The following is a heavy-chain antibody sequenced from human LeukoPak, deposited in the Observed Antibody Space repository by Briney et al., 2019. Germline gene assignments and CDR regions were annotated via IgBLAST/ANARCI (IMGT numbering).Heavy chain of an antibody. CDR2: ISSSGGRT. Sequence: GGSLRLSCAASGFTFNNYAMGWVRQAPGKGLEWVSAISSSGGRTYYADSVKGRFTISRDNSKNTLYLQMNSVRAEDSAVYYCAKDYASSDYYYYFDYWGQGTLVTVSS. CDR1: GFTFNNYA. D-gene: IGHD3-22*01. J-gene: IGHJ4*02. CDR3: AKDYASSDYYYYFDY. V-gene: IGHV3-23*01.